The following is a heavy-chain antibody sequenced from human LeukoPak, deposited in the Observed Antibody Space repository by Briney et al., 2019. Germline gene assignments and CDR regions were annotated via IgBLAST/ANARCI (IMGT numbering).Heavy chain of an antibody. CDR2: IYSGGST. J-gene: IGHJ6*03. V-gene: IGHV3-53*01. CDR3: ARVGHGDYSSYYYYYMDV. D-gene: IGHD4-17*01. Sequence: GGSLRLSCAASGFTVSSNYMSWVRQAPGKGLEWVSVIYSGGSTYYADSVKGRFTISRDNSKNTLYLQMNSLRAEDTAVYYCARVGHGDYSSYYYYYMDVWGKGTTVTVSS. CDR1: GFTVSSNY.